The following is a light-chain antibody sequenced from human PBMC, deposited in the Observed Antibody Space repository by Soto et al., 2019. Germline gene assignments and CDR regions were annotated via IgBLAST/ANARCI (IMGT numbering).Light chain of an antibody. Sequence: EIVLTQSPATLSLSPGERATLSCRASQSVSSYLAWYQQKPGQAPRLLIYDASNRATGIPARFSGSGSGTDFTLTISGLEPEDFAVYYCQQYNNWPPDRTFGQGTKVEIK. CDR2: DAS. CDR3: QQYNNWPPDRT. J-gene: IGKJ1*01. CDR1: QSVSSY. V-gene: IGKV3-11*01.